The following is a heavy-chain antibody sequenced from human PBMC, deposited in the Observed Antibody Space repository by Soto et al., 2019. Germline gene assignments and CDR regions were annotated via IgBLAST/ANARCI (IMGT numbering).Heavy chain of an antibody. CDR1: GGSISSGGYY. D-gene: IGHD1-20*01. CDR3: AGNNWNHAFAI. CDR2: IYYSGST. Sequence: SETLSLTCTVSGGSISSGGYYWSWIRQHPGKGLEWIGYIYYSGSTYYNPSLKSRVTISVDTSKNQFSLKLSSVTAADTAVYYRAGNNWNHAFAIWGQGTMVTVSS. J-gene: IGHJ3*02. V-gene: IGHV4-31*03.